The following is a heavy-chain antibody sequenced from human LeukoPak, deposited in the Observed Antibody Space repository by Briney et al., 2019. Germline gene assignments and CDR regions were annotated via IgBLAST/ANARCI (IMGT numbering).Heavy chain of an antibody. CDR1: GGTFSSYA. J-gene: IGHJ5*02. V-gene: IGHV1-69*05. CDR3: ARDLRIASSGDWFDP. D-gene: IGHD6-19*01. CDR2: VIPIFGAP. Sequence: SVKVSCKASGGTFSSYAINWVRQAPGQGFEWMGGVIPIFGAPNYAHRFQGRLTITTDESTRTAYMNLTSLRSEDTAVYYCARDLRIASSGDWFDPWGQGTLVTVSS.